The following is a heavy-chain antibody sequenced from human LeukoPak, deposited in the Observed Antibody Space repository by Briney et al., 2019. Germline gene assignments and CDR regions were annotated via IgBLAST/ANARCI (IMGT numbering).Heavy chain of an antibody. J-gene: IGHJ4*02. V-gene: IGHV3-30*18. CDR3: ANDDARGFGEPSPYDY. D-gene: IGHD3-10*01. Sequence: GRSLRLSSVASGFAFRNYGMHWVRQAPGKGLEWVAVISYDGINTHYADSVKGRFTISKDNSKNTLYLQLNTLRPEDTAVYYCANDDARGFGEPSPYDYWGQGTRVIVSS. CDR1: GFAFRNYG. CDR2: ISYDGINT.